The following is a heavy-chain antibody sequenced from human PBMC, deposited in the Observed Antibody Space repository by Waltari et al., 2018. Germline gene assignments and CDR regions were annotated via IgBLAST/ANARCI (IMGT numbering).Heavy chain of an antibody. CDR1: GYTFTGYY. CDR3: ARDDTRPRSWYFDL. J-gene: IGHJ2*01. CDR2: INPYSGGT. Sequence: QVQLVQSGAEVKKPRASVKVSCKASGYTFTGYYMHWVRQAPGQGLEWMGRINPYSGGTNYAQKFQGRDTMNGGTAISTADMELSRRRSDDTGVYYCARDDTRPRSWYFDLWGRGTLVTVSS. V-gene: IGHV1-2*05.